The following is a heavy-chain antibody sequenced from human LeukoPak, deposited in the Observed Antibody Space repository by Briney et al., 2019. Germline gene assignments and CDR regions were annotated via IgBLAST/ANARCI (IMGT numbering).Heavy chain of an antibody. J-gene: IGHJ6*03. V-gene: IGHV3-7*01. D-gene: IGHD3-22*01. CDR2: IKQEGREK. CDR3: ARASAGYYDSSGYRHPAYYYCMDV. CDR1: GFTFSSYW. Sequence: GGSLRLSCAASGFTFSSYWMSWVRQAPGKGLEWVANIKQEGREKYYVDSVKGRFTISRDNAKNSLYLQMNSLRAEDTAVYYCARASAGYYDSSGYRHPAYYYCMDVWGKGTTVTVSS.